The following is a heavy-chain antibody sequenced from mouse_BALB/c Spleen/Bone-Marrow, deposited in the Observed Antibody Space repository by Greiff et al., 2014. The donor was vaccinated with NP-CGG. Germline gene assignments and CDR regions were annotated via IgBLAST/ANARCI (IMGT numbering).Heavy chain of an antibody. CDR2: IGPAIGKS. V-gene: IGHV14-3*02. Sequence: QLVESGAELMKPAASVKLSCTASGFNIKDTYMLWVEPTPEQGLEWIGRIGPAIGKSKYEPKCQGKATITAASCSNTAYLQLSSLSTEYTVVYYCDGYYYGSSYCNYPRQSNNPKNW. J-gene: IGHJ1*01. D-gene: IGHD1-1*01. CDR1: GFNIKDTY. CDR3: DGYYYGSSYCNYPRQSNNPKNW.